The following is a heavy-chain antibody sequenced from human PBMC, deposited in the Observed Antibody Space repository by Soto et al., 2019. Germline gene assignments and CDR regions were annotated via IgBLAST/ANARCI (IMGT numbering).Heavy chain of an antibody. Sequence: ASVKVSCKASGYTFTSYYIHWVRQAPGQGLEWMGWINPDSGDTKYAQKFRGRVTMTRDTSITTAYMEVQMLTSDDTAVYYCARQLAYCGGDCFTEPVDYWGQGTLVTVSS. CDR2: INPDSGDT. V-gene: IGHV1-2*02. D-gene: IGHD2-21*02. CDR1: GYTFTSYY. CDR3: ARQLAYCGGDCFTEPVDY. J-gene: IGHJ4*02.